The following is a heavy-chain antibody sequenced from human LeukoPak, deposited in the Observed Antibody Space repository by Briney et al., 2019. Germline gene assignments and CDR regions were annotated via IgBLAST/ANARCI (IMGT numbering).Heavy chain of an antibody. Sequence: QPGGSLRLSCAASGFTVSNTYMNWVRQAPGKGLEWVSVIYTGVNTYYADSVKGRFTISRDNSENTLYLHMSSLRVEDTAVYYCTRDLRLSASWGQGTLVTVSA. CDR2: IYTGVNT. CDR3: TRDLRLSAS. D-gene: IGHD5/OR15-5a*01. CDR1: GFTVSNTY. J-gene: IGHJ5*02. V-gene: IGHV3-66*01.